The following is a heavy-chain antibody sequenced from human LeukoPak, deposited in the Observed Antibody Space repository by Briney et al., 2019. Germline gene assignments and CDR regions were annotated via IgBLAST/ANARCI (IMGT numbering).Heavy chain of an antibody. V-gene: IGHV3-23*01. Sequence: GESLRLSCEASGFTFRNFAMTWVRQAPVRGPEWASTISGGRGGAFYADSVKGRFTISRDDSKSTLYLQMSSLSVADTAVYFCAKDTPYFEHWGQGVLVTVAS. J-gene: IGHJ4*02. CDR2: ISGGRGGA. CDR3: AKDTPYFEH. CDR1: GFTFRNFA.